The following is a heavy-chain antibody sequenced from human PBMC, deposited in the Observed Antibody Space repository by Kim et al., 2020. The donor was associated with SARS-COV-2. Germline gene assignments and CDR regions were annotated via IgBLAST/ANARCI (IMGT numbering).Heavy chain of an antibody. D-gene: IGHD4-17*01. J-gene: IGHJ6*02. CDR1: GFTFSSYG. V-gene: IGHV3-33*01. Sequence: GGSLRLSCAASGFTFSSYGMHWVRQAPGKGLEWVAVIWYDGSNKYYADSVKGRFTISRDNSKNTLYLQMNSLRAEDTAVYYCAREEKYGDYGMDVWGQGTTVTVSS. CDR3: AREEKYGDYGMDV. CDR2: IWYDGSNK.